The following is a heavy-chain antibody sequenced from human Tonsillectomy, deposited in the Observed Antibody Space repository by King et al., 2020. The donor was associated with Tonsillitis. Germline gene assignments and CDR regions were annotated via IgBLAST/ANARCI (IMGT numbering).Heavy chain of an antibody. Sequence: VQLVESGGGLVQPGGSLRLSCAASGFTVSSNYMSWVRQAPGKGLEWVSVIYSGGSTYYADSVKGRFTISRHNSKNTLYLQMNSLRAEDTAVDYCARGEPGTYFDYWGQGTLVTVSS. CDR1: GFTVSSNY. V-gene: IGHV3-53*04. CDR2: IYSGGST. D-gene: IGHD3/OR15-3a*01. J-gene: IGHJ4*02. CDR3: ARGEPGTYFDY.